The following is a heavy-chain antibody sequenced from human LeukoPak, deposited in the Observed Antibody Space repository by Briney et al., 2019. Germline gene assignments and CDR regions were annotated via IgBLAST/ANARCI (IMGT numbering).Heavy chain of an antibody. CDR2: IIPILGVA. Sequence: SVKVSCKASGGTFGTYAISWVRQAPGQGLEWMGRIIPILGVANYAQKFQGRVTMTEDTSTDTAYMELRSLRSDDTAVYYCAREVVAAAGAGYYYYMDVWGKGTTVTVSS. V-gene: IGHV1-69*04. CDR3: AREVVAAAGAGYYYYMDV. D-gene: IGHD6-13*01. CDR1: GGTFGTYA. J-gene: IGHJ6*03.